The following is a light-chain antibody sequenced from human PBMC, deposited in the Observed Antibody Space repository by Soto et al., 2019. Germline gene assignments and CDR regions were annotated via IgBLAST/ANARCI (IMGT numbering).Light chain of an antibody. CDR2: KAS. V-gene: IGKV1-5*03. CDR1: QSIGTW. Sequence: DIQMTQSPSILSASVGDRVTITCRASQSIGTWLAWYQQKPGKAPKLLIYKASSLESGVPSRFSGSGSGTEFTLTINSLQADDFATYYCQQHNSFSITFGQGTRLEIK. CDR3: QQHNSFSIT. J-gene: IGKJ5*01.